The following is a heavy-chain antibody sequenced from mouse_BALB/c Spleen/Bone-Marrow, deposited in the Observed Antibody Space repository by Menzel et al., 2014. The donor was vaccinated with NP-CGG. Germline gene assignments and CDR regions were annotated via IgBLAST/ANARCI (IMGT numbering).Heavy chain of an antibody. D-gene: IGHD3-3*01. V-gene: IGHV5-12-2*01. J-gene: IGHJ3*01. CDR1: GFTFSSYT. CDR2: ISNGGGST. Sequence: EVQVVEPGGGLVQPGGSLKLSCAASGFTFSSYTMSWVRQTPEKRLEWVAYISNGGGSTYYPDTVKGRFTISRDNAKNTLYLQMSSLKSEDTAMYYCARRAGAYWGQGTLVTVSA. CDR3: ARRAGAY.